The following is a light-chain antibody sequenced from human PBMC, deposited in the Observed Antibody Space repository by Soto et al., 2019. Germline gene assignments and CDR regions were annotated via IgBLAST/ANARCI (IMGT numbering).Light chain of an antibody. Sequence: EIVLTQSPATLSLSPGDRATLSCRASQSINSYLAWYQQKPGQAPRLLIYDASNMATGIPARFSGSGSGTDSTLTISSLEPEDFAVYYWQQRSNWPPLTVGGGTKVEIK. CDR2: DAS. CDR3: QQRSNWPPLT. CDR1: QSINSY. J-gene: IGKJ4*01. V-gene: IGKV3-11*01.